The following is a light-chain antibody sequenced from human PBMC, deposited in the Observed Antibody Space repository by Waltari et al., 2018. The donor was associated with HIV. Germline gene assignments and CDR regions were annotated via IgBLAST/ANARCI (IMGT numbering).Light chain of an antibody. V-gene: IGLV2-8*01. CDR3: SSHAGSNNYV. CDR2: VVS. CDR1: SSDVGGYDY. Sequence: QSALTQPPSASGSPGQSVTISCSGTSSDVGGYDYVSWYQQHPGKAPNLMLYVVSKRPSGVPYRFSGSKSGNTSSLTVSGLQAEDEADYYCSSHAGSNNYVFGTGTKVTVL. J-gene: IGLJ1*01.